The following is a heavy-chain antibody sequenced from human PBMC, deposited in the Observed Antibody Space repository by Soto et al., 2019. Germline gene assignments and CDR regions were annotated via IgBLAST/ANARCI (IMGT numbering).Heavy chain of an antibody. CDR3: ARDMYSSGWYTFFDY. D-gene: IGHD6-19*01. V-gene: IGHV3-33*01. Sequence: QVQLVESGGGVVQPGRSLRLSCAASGFTFSSYGMHWVRQAPGKGLEWVAVIWYDGSNKYYADSVKGRFTISRDNSKNTLYLQMNSLRAEDTAVYYCARDMYSSGWYTFFDYWGQGTLVTVSS. J-gene: IGHJ4*02. CDR2: IWYDGSNK. CDR1: GFTFSSYG.